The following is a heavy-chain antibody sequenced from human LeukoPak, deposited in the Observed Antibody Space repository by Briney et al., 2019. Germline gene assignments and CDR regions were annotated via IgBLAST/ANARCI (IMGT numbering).Heavy chain of an antibody. D-gene: IGHD6-19*01. CDR2: INPNSGGT. Sequence: ASVKVSRKASGYTFTGYYMHWVRQAPGQGLEWMGRINPNSGGTNYAQKFQGRVTMTRDTSISTAYMELSRLRSDDTAVYYCARAWAPIAVAGISNAFDIWGQGTMVTVSS. J-gene: IGHJ3*02. V-gene: IGHV1-2*06. CDR1: GYTFTGYY. CDR3: ARAWAPIAVAGISNAFDI.